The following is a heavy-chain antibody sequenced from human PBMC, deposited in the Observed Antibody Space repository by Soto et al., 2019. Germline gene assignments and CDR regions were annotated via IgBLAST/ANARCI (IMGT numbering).Heavy chain of an antibody. CDR3: ARDRGPNTLDY. D-gene: IGHD7-27*01. J-gene: IGHJ4*02. V-gene: IGHV3-7*03. Sequence: EVQLVESGGALVQPGGSRRLSFAAFGLTFSTIGITWFRQAPGKGLEWLASINQDGSATYYVDSVKGRFTISRDNAKNSLYLQLNSLRAEDSATYYCARDRGPNTLDYWGQGTLVTVSS. CDR1: GLTFSTIG. CDR2: INQDGSAT.